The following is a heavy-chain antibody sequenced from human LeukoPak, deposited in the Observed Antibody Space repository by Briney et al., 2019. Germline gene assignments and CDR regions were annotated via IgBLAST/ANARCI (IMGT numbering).Heavy chain of an antibody. Sequence: PGGSLRLSCAASGFTFSTYWMDWVRQAPGKGLVWVSRINSDGSRTTYADSVKGRFTISRDNAKNTLYLQMNSLRAEDTAVYYCVREGVPDILTGYQPYYFDYWGRGTLVTASS. D-gene: IGHD3-9*01. CDR2: INSDGSRT. V-gene: IGHV3-74*01. CDR3: VREGVPDILTGYQPYYFDY. J-gene: IGHJ4*02. CDR1: GFTFSTYW.